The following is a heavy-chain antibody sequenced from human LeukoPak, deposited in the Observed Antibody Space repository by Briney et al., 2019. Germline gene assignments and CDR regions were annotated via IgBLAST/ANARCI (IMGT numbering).Heavy chain of an antibody. J-gene: IGHJ4*02. CDR3: AREGGYYDYVWGSYRSYYFDY. CDR1: GFTFSSYG. CDR2: ISYDGSNK. Sequence: GRSLRLSCAASGFTFSSYGMHWVRQAPGKGLEWVAVISYDGSNKYYADSVKGRFTISRDNSENTLYLQMNSLRAEDTAVYYCAREGGYYDYVWGSYRSYYFDYWGQGTLVTVSS. V-gene: IGHV3-30*03. D-gene: IGHD3-16*02.